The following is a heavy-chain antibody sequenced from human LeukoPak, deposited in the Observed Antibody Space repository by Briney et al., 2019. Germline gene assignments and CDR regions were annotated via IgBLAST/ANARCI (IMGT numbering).Heavy chain of an antibody. D-gene: IGHD3-3*01. J-gene: IGHJ5*02. V-gene: IGHV1-69*05. CDR1: GGTFSSYA. CDR3: ARVRGVNYDFWSGYRTGVRSYWFDP. CDR2: IIPIFGTA. Sequence: GSSVKVSCKASGGTFSSYAISWVRQAPGQGLEWMGRIIPIFGTANYAQKFQGRVTITTDESTSTAYMELSSLRSEDTAVYYCARVRGVNYDFWSGYRTGVRSYWFDPWGQGTLVTVSS.